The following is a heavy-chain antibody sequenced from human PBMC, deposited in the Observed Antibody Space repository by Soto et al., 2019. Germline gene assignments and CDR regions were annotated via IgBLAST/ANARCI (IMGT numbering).Heavy chain of an antibody. CDR3: ARDHAKNQLLLAGYYFDY. Sequence: GGSLRLSCAASGFTFSSYWMSWVRQAPGKGLEWVANIKQDGSEKYYVDSVKGRFTISRDNAKNTLYLQMNSLRAEDTAVYYCARDHAKNQLLLAGYYFDYWGQGTLVTVSS. J-gene: IGHJ4*02. CDR1: GFTFSSYW. V-gene: IGHV3-7*01. D-gene: IGHD2-2*01. CDR2: IKQDGSEK.